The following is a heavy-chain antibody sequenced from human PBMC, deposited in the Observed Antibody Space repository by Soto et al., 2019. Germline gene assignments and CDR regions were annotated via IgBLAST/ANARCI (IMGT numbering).Heavy chain of an antibody. CDR1: GFTFSSYG. D-gene: IGHD3-22*01. CDR3: ARDSYDSSGYSTPFDY. J-gene: IGHJ4*02. V-gene: IGHV3-21*01. CDR2: IRSSGSNI. Sequence: GGCLRLSCAASGFTFSSYGMHWVRKAPGKGLEWVSAIRSSGSNIYYADSVKGRFTISRDNAKNSLYLQMNSLRAEDTAVYYCARDSYDSSGYSTPFDYWGQGTLVTVSS.